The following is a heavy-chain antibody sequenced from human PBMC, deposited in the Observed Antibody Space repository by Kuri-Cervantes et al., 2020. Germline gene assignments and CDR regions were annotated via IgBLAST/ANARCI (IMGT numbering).Heavy chain of an antibody. D-gene: IGHD1-14*01. CDR3: ARGPNPSHFDY. V-gene: IGHV1-18*01. J-gene: IGHJ4*02. Sequence: ASVKVSCKASVYTFTSYGIRWLRQAPGQGLEWMGWISAYNGNTNYAQKLQGRVTMTTDTSTSKAYMELRSLRSDDTAVYYCARGPNPSHFDYWGQGTRVTVSS. CDR1: VYTFTSYG. CDR2: ISAYNGNT.